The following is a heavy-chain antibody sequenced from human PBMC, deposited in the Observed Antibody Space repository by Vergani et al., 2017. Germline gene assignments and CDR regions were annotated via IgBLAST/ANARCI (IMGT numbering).Heavy chain of an antibody. V-gene: IGHV3-15*01. CDR1: GFTFSNAW. D-gene: IGHD3-3*01. Sequence: VQLVESGGGLVKPGGSLRLSCAASGFTFSNAWMSWVRQAPGKGLEWVGRIKSKTDGGTTDYAAPVKGRFTISRDDSKNTLYLQMNSLKTEDTAVYYCAKDRESRRAFGVVIYYFDYWGQGTLVTVSS. J-gene: IGHJ4*02. CDR3: AKDRESRRAFGVVIYYFDY. CDR2: IKSKTDGGTT.